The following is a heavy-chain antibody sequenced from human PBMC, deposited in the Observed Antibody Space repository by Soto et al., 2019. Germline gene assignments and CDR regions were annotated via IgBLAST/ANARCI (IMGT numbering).Heavy chain of an antibody. J-gene: IGHJ6*03. Sequence: QVQLVQSGAEVKKPGASVKVSCKASGYTFTSYDINWVRQATGQGLEWMGWMNPNSGNTGYAQKFQGRVTMTRNTSISTAYMELSSLRSEDTAVYYCVLSSYTTIAASTRDYYYMDVWGKGTTVTVSS. CDR3: VLSSYTTIAASTRDYYYMDV. D-gene: IGHD6-25*01. V-gene: IGHV1-8*01. CDR1: GYTFTSYD. CDR2: MNPNSGNT.